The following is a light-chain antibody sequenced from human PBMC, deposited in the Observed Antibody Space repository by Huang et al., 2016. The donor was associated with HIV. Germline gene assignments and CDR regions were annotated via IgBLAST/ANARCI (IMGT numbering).Light chain of an antibody. V-gene: IGKV2-28*01. J-gene: IGKJ2*01. CDR3: MQGLRTPRT. Sequence: DVVMTQSPLSLPVTPGEPASISCRSSQSLLHSDGNNYFDWYLQKPGQSPQLLIYLCSNRASGVPERFSGSGSGTDFTLKISRVEAEDVGVYYCMQGLRTPRTFGQGTRLEIK. CDR1: QSLLHSDGNNY. CDR2: LCS.